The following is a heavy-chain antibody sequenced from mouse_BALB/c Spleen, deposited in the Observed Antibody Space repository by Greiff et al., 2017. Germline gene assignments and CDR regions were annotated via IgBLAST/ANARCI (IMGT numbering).Heavy chain of an antibody. Sequence: QVQLQQSGPELVKPGASVKMSCKASGYTFTDYVISWVKQRTGQGLEWIGEIYPGSGSTYYNEKFKGKATLTADKSSNTAYMQLSSLTSEDSAVYFCARYGYDGSWFAYWGQGTTLTVSS. V-gene: IGHV1-77*01. J-gene: IGHJ2*01. D-gene: IGHD2-2*01. CDR1: GYTFTDYV. CDR3: ARYGYDGSWFAY. CDR2: IYPGSGST.